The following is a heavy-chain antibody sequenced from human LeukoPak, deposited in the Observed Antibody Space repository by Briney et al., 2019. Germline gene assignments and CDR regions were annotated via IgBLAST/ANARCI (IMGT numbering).Heavy chain of an antibody. V-gene: IGHV3-21*01. D-gene: IGHD1-1*01. CDR2: ISSSSSYI. CDR3: AREGNWTDFDY. J-gene: IGHJ4*02. CDR1: GFTFSSYS. Sequence: GGSLRLSCAASGFTFSSYSMNWVRQAPGKGLEWVSSISSSSSYIYYADSVKGRFTISRDNAKNSLYLQMNSLRAEDTAVYYCAREGNWTDFDYWGQGTLVTVSS.